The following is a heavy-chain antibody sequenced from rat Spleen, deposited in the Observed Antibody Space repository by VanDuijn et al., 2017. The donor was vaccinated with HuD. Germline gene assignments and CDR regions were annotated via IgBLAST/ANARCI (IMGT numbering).Heavy chain of an antibody. CDR3: TRGYYFDY. CDR2: ISYDGSTT. J-gene: IGHJ2*01. CDR1: GFTFSNYD. V-gene: IGHV5-29*01. Sequence: VQLVESGGGLVQPGRSMKLSCAASGFTFSNYDMVWVRQAPTKGLKWVASISYDGSTTYYRDSVKGRFTISRDFAKSTLFLQMDSLRSEDTATYYCTRGYYFDYWGQGVMVTVSS.